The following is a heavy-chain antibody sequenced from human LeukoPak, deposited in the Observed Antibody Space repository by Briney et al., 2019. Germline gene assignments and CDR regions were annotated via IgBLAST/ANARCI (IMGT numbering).Heavy chain of an antibody. V-gene: IGHV4-4*09. CDR3: ARQNEWLGAFDI. D-gene: IGHD3-3*01. J-gene: IGHJ3*02. Sequence: SETLSLTCTVSGGSISSYYWSWIRQPPGKGLEWIGYIYTSGSTNYSPSLKSRVTISVDTSKNQFSLKLSSVTAADTAVYYCARQNEWLGAFDIWGQGTMVTVSS. CDR1: GGSISSYY. CDR2: IYTSGST.